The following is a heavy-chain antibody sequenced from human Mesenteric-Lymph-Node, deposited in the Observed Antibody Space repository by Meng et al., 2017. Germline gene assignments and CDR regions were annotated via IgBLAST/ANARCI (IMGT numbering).Heavy chain of an antibody. CDR2: IYYSGST. Sequence: GSLRLSCTVSGGSISSSSYYWGWIRQPPGKGLEWIGSIYYSGSTYYNPSLKSRVTISVDTSKNQFSLKLSSVTAADTAVYYCARVVVITIDAFDIWGQGTRVT. J-gene: IGHJ3*02. V-gene: IGHV4-39*07. D-gene: IGHD3-22*01. CDR3: ARVVVITIDAFDI. CDR1: GGSISSSSYY.